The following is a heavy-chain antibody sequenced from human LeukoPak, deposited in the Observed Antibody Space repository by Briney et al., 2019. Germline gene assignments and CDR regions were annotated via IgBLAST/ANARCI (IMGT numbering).Heavy chain of an antibody. V-gene: IGHV1-8*01. CDR2: MNPNSGNT. CDR1: GYTFTSYD. CDR3: ARHSVDTAMYYYMDV. D-gene: IGHD5-18*01. Sequence: ASVKVSCKASGYTFTSYDINWVRQATGQGLEWMGWMNPNSGNTGYAQKFQGRVTMTRNTSISTAYMELSSLRSEDTAMYYCARHSVDTAMYYYMDVWGKGTTVTVSS. J-gene: IGHJ6*03.